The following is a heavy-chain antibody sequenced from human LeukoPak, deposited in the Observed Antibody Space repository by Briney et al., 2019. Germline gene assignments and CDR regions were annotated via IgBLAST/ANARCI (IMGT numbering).Heavy chain of an antibody. CDR3: ARESAAGTSPDY. CDR2: INPNSGNT. Sequence: ASVKVSCKASGYTFTSYDINWVRQATGQGLEWMGWINPNSGNTGYAQKFQGRVTMTRNTSISTAYMELSSLRSDDTAVYYCARESAAGTSPDYWGQGTLVTVSS. J-gene: IGHJ4*02. V-gene: IGHV1-8*01. D-gene: IGHD6-13*01. CDR1: GYTFTSYD.